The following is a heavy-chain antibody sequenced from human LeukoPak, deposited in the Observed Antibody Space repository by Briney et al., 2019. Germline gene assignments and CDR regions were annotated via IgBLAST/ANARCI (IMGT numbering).Heavy chain of an antibody. V-gene: IGHV1-69*05. CDR1: GGTFSSYA. D-gene: IGHD3-3*01. CDR2: INPIFGTA. Sequence: SVKASCKASGGTFSSYAISWVRQAPGQGLEWMGGINPIFGTANYAQKFQGRVTITTDESTSTAYMELSSLRSEDTAVYYCARSFPTSFGVAPGGAFDIWGQGTMVTVSS. CDR3: ARSFPTSFGVAPGGAFDI. J-gene: IGHJ3*02.